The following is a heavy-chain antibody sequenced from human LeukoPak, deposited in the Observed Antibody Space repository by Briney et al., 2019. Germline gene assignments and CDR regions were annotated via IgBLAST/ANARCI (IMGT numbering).Heavy chain of an antibody. V-gene: IGHV4-34*01. D-gene: IGHD6-13*01. CDR3: ARGSSPEYSSSWYRGMGNWFDP. Sequence: PSETLSLTCAVYGGSFSGYYWSWIRQPPGKGLEWIGEINHSGSTNYNPSLKSRVTISVDTSKIQFSLKLSSVTAADTAVYYCARGSSPEYSSSWYRGMGNWFDPWGQGTLVTVSS. CDR2: INHSGST. CDR1: GGSFSGYY. J-gene: IGHJ5*02.